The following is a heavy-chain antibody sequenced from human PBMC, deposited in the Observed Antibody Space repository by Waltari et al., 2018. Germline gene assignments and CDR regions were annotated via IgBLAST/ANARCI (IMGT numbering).Heavy chain of an antibody. CDR1: GGSISSSIYY. J-gene: IGHJ4*02. CDR3: ARRSGTAMVTGIDY. CDR2: IYYSGST. V-gene: IGHV4-39*01. Sequence: QLQLQESGPGLVKPSETLSLTCTVSGGSISSSIYYWGWIRQPPGKGLEWIGSIYYSGSTYYNPALMIRSPIAVDTSSNQFALKLTSVTAADTAVYCCARRSGTAMVTGIDYRGQGTLVTFSS. D-gene: IGHD5-18*01.